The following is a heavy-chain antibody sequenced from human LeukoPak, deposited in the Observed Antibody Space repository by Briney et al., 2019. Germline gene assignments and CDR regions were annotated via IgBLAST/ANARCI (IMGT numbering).Heavy chain of an antibody. Sequence: PGGSLRLSCAASGFTFSSYCMHWVRQAPGKGLEWVAVIWYDGSNKYYADSVKGRFTISRDNSKNTLYLQMNSLRAEDTAVYYCARGKGPATVVTHFDYWGQGTLVTVSS. CDR3: ARGKGPATVVTHFDY. CDR2: IWYDGSNK. V-gene: IGHV3-33*01. J-gene: IGHJ4*02. CDR1: GFTFSSYC. D-gene: IGHD4-23*01.